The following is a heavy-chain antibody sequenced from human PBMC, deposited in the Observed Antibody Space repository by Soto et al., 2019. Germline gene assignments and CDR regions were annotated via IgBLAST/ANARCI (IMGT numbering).Heavy chain of an antibody. D-gene: IGHD3-22*01. V-gene: IGHV4-39*01. CDR3: ARRWDSSGFLFDY. CDR1: GGSISSSSYY. J-gene: IGHJ4*02. CDR2: IYYSGST. Sequence: PSETLSLTCTVSGGSISSSSYYWGWIRQPPGKGLEWIGSIYYSGSTYYNPSLKSRVTISVDTSKNQFSLKLSSVTAADTAVYYCARRWDSSGFLFDYWGQGTLVTVSS.